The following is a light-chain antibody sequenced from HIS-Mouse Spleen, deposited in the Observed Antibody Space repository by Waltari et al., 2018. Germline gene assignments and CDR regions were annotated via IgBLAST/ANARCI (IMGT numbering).Light chain of an antibody. CDR2: DVS. V-gene: IGLV2-14*03. J-gene: IGLJ1*01. Sequence: CTATTSHSGGYNCSSGDQQHPGKAPKLMIYDVSNRPSGVSNRFSGSKSGNTASLTISGLQAEDEADYYCSSYTSSSTYVFGTGTKVTVL. CDR3: SSYTSSSTYV. CDR1: TSHSGGYNC.